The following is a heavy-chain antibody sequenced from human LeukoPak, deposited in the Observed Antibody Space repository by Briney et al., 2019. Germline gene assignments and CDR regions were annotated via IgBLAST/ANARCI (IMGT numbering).Heavy chain of an antibody. J-gene: IGHJ5*02. Sequence: PGGSLRLSCTASGFTFSSYWMHWVRQAPGKGLVWVSRINSDGRTTIYADSVKGRFTISRDNSKNTLYLQMNSLRAEDTAVYYCAKDMYSSSVPNWFDPWGQGTLVTVSS. D-gene: IGHD6-13*01. V-gene: IGHV3-74*01. CDR1: GFTFSSYW. CDR2: INSDGRTT. CDR3: AKDMYSSSVPNWFDP.